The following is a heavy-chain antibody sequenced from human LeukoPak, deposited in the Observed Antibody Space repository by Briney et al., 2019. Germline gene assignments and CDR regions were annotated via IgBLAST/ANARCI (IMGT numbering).Heavy chain of an antibody. CDR2: IYTSRST. Sequence: PSETLSLTCTVSAGSISSYYWSWIRQHAGKGLQGIGRIYTSRSTNYNPSLKARVTMSVETSKNQFSLKLSSVTAADTAVYYCAGSIAVAGTDFDYWDQGTLVTVSS. J-gene: IGHJ4*02. D-gene: IGHD6-19*01. V-gene: IGHV4-4*07. CDR1: AGSISSYY. CDR3: AGSIAVAGTDFDY.